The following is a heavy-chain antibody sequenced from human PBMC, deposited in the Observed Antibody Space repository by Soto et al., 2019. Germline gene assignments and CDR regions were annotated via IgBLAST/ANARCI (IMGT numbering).Heavy chain of an antibody. CDR1: GFTLSTYT. CDR2: ISGSGASP. Sequence: GGSLRLSCAASGFTLSTYTMSWVRRAPGKGLEWVSAISGSGASPSYADSVQGRFTISRDNPKRTLYLQMNNLRAEDTAVYYCAKARCSTTNCYVPDYWGQGTLVTVS. J-gene: IGHJ4*02. CDR3: AKARCSTTNCYVPDY. D-gene: IGHD2-2*01. V-gene: IGHV3-23*01.